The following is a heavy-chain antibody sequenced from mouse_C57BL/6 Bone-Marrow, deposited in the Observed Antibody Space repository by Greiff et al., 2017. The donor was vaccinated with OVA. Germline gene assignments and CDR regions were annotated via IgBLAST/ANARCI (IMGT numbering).Heavy chain of an antibody. J-gene: IGHJ3*01. D-gene: IGHD2-4*01. CDR2: IDPSDSYT. Sequence: QVQLQQPGAELVKPGASVKLSCKASGYTFTSYWMQWVKQRPGQGLEWIGDIDPSDSYTNYNQKFKGQATLTVDTSSSTAYMQLSSLTSEDSSVYYCARSGLHYDYDAAYWGQGTLVTVSA. CDR3: ARSGLHYDYDAAY. V-gene: IGHV1-50*01. CDR1: GYTFTSYW.